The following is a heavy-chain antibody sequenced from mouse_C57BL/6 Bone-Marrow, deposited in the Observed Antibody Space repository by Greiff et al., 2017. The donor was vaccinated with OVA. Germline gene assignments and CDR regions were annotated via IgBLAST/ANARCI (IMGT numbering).Heavy chain of an antibody. V-gene: IGHV1-50*01. CDR3: ARPTVVATDY. CDR1: GYTFTSYW. Sequence: QVQLQQPGAELVKPGASVKLSCTASGYTFTSYWMQWVKQRPGQGLEWIGVIDPSDSYTTYNQKFKGKATLTVDTSSSTAYMQLSSLTSEDSAVDYCARPTVVATDYWGQGTTLTVSS. CDR2: IDPSDSYT. J-gene: IGHJ2*01. D-gene: IGHD1-1*01.